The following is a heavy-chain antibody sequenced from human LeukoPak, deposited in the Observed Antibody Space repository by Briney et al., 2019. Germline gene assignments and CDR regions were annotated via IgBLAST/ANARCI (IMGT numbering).Heavy chain of an antibody. CDR1: GCSFSGYY. V-gene: IGHV4-34*01. CDR2: INHSGST. Sequence: SETLSLTCAVYGCSFSGYYWSWMRQPPGKGLEGIGEINHSGSTNYNTSLKSRVTISVDTSKKQFSLKLSTVPAADTAVYYCARSSVSQAGYCSSTSCYHNYYYYYMDVWGKGTTVTVSS. CDR3: ARSSVSQAGYCSSTSCYHNYYYYYMDV. J-gene: IGHJ6*03. D-gene: IGHD2-2*01.